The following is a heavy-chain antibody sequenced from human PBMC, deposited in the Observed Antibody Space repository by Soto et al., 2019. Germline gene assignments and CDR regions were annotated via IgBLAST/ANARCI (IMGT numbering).Heavy chain of an antibody. J-gene: IGHJ6*02. Sequence: SETLSLTCTVSGGSISSSSYYWGWIRQPPGKGLEWIGSIYYSGSTYYNPSLKSRVTISVDTSKNQFSLKLSSVTAADTAVYYCARQYCSSTSCYSTYYYGMDVWGQGTTVTVS. CDR1: GGSISSSSYY. D-gene: IGHD2-2*02. CDR3: ARQYCSSTSCYSTYYYGMDV. CDR2: IYYSGST. V-gene: IGHV4-39*01.